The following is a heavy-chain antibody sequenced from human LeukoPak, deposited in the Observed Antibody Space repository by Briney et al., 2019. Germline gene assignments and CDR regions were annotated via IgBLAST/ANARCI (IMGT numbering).Heavy chain of an antibody. CDR1: GFPFSSYW. V-gene: IGHV3-7*04. Sequence: GGSLRLSCVASGFPFSSYWMTWVRQAPGKGLEWVANIKQDGSKKSYVYSVNGRFTISRDNAKNSLYLQMNSLRAEDTAIYYCTRVGYIDEGIDYWGQGTLVTVSS. D-gene: IGHD5-24*01. CDR2: IKQDGSKK. J-gene: IGHJ4*02. CDR3: TRVGYIDEGIDY.